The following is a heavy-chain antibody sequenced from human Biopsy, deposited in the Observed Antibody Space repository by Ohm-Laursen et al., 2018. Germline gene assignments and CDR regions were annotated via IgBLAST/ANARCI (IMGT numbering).Heavy chain of an antibody. V-gene: IGHV4-4*07. Sequence: SDNLSLTCTVSGDSINNYYWSWIRQPAGKGLEWIGRIYTSGSPNYNLSLESRVTMSVDTSKNQFSLNLRSVTAADTAVYYCARGTGRYYVYGAFDIWGQGTVVTVSS. D-gene: IGHD1-26*01. CDR3: ARGTGRYYVYGAFDI. CDR2: IYTSGSP. J-gene: IGHJ3*02. CDR1: GDSINNYY.